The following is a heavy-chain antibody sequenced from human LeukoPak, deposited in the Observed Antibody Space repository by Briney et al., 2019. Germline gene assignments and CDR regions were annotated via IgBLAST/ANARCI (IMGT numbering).Heavy chain of an antibody. D-gene: IGHD6-13*01. Sequence: GGSLRLSCAASGFTFSSYSMNWVRQAPGKGLEWVSYISSSSSTIYYADSVKGRFTISRDNAKNSLYLQMNSLRAEDTAVYYCARDPRKYSSTLGAFDIWGQGTMVTVSS. CDR1: GFTFSSYS. J-gene: IGHJ3*02. V-gene: IGHV3-48*01. CDR2: ISSSSSTI. CDR3: ARDPRKYSSTLGAFDI.